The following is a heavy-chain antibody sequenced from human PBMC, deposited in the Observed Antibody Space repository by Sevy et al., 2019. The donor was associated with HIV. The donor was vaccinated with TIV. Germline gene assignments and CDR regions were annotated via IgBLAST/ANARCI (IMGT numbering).Heavy chain of an antibody. CDR3: ARERQLVLDY. Sequence: SETLSLTCAVSGGSISNYYWSWIRQPPGKGLEWIGYIYYTGSANYNPSLKSRVTISVDTSRNQFSLKLSSVTAADTAVYYCARERQLVLDYWGQGTLVTVSS. V-gene: IGHV4-59*12. D-gene: IGHD1-1*01. CDR2: IYYTGSA. CDR1: GGSISNYY. J-gene: IGHJ4*02.